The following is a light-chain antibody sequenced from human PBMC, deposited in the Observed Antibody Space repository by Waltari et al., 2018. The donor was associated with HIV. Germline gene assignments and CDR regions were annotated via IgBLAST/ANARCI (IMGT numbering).Light chain of an antibody. Sequence: ETVLTQSPATLSFSPGERATLSCRASQSISGYLAWYQQKPGQAPRLLIYDASYRATGIPARFSGSGSVTDFTLTINSLAPEDFALYYCQQRNSWPLTFGGGTKVEIK. CDR2: DAS. CDR3: QQRNSWPLT. J-gene: IGKJ4*01. V-gene: IGKV3-11*01. CDR1: QSISGY.